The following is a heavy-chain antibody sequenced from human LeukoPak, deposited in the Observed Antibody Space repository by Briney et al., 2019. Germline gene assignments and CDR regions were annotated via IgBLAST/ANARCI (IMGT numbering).Heavy chain of an antibody. D-gene: IGHD3-16*01. J-gene: IGHJ5*02. CDR3: ARGKRGEFNNWFDP. Sequence: GGSLRLSCAASGFTFSSYSMNWVRQAPGKGLEWVSYISSSSSTIYYADSVKGRFTISRDNAKNSLYLQMNSLRAEDTAVYYCARGKRGEFNNWFDPWGQGTLVTVSS. V-gene: IGHV3-48*04. CDR2: ISSSSSTI. CDR1: GFTFSSYS.